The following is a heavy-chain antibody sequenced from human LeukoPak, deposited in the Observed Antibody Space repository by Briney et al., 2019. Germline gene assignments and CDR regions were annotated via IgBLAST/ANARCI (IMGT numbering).Heavy chain of an antibody. CDR1: GGSISSYY. CDR3: ARGRRFGYCSSTSCYILDY. J-gene: IGHJ4*02. D-gene: IGHD2-2*02. CDR2: IYYSGST. Sequence: SSETLSLTCTVSGGSISSYYWSWIRQPPGKGLEWIGYIYYSGSTNYNPSLKSRVTISVDTSKNQFSLKLSSVTAADTAVYYCARGRRFGYCSSTSCYILDYWGQGTLVTVSS. V-gene: IGHV4-59*01.